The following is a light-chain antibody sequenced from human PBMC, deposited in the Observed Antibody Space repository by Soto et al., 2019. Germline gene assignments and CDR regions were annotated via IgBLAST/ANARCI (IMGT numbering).Light chain of an antibody. CDR3: HSYDSSLSVV. CDR2: GNN. V-gene: IGLV1-40*01. J-gene: IGLJ2*01. Sequence: QSVLTQPPSVSGAPGQRVTISCTGSSSNIGAGYDVHWYQQLPGTAPKLLIYGNNNRPSGVPDRFSGSNSGTSASLAITGLQAEDEADYYCHSYDSSLSVVFGGGTKVTVL. CDR1: SSNIGAGYD.